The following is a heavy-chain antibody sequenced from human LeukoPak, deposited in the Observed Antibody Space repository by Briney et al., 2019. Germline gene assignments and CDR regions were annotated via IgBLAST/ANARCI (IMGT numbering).Heavy chain of an antibody. CDR2: ISYDGSNK. V-gene: IGHV3-30-3*01. Sequence: GGSLRLSCVGSGFTFNRFWMSWVRQGPGKGLEWVAVISYDGSNKYYADSVKGRFTISRDNSKNTLYLQMSSLSAEDTAVYYCARTTTPHYYGSGSYALGYWGQGTLVTVPS. D-gene: IGHD3-10*01. CDR3: ARTTTPHYYGSGSYALGY. J-gene: IGHJ4*02. CDR1: GFTFNRFW.